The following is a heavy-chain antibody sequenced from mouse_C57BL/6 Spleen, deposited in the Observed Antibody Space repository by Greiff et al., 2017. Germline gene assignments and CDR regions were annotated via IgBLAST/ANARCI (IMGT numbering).Heavy chain of an antibody. CDR2: IDPSDSET. CDR1: GYSFTSYW. CDR3: ARGCYYSNYEAY. Sequence: QVQLQQPGAELVRPGSSVKLSCKASGYSFTSYWMHWVKQRPIQGLEWIGNIDPSDSETHYNQKFKDKATLTVDNSSSTAYMQLSSLKSADYAVYYCARGCYYSNYEAYWGKGTLVTVSA. J-gene: IGHJ3*01. V-gene: IGHV1-52*01. D-gene: IGHD2-5*01.